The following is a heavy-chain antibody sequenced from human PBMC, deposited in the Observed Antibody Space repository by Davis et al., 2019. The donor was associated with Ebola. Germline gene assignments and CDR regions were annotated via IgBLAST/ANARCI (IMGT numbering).Heavy chain of an antibody. J-gene: IGHJ6*01. D-gene: IGHD3-3*01. V-gene: IGHV3-7*01. CDR3: ARDPGVLRFLEWSAYYNMDI. CDR2: IKQDGSEK. CDR1: GFTFSSYW. Sequence: GESLKISCAASGFTFSSYWMSWVRQAPGKGLEWVANIKQDGSEKYYVDSVKGRFTISRDNAKNSLYLQMNSLRAEDTAVYYCARDPGVLRFLEWSAYYNMDIWGQGTTVTVSS.